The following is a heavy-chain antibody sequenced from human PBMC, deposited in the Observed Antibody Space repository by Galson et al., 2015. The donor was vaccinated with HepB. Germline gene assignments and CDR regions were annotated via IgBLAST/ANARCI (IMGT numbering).Heavy chain of an antibody. Sequence: QSGAEVKKPGESLRISFKGSGYSFTSYWISWVRQMPGKGLEWMGRIDPSDSYTNYSPSFQGHVTISAGKSISTAYLQWSSLKASDTAMYYCARRGYSGYDLDYWGQGTLVTVSS. J-gene: IGHJ4*02. V-gene: IGHV5-10-1*01. D-gene: IGHD5-12*01. CDR3: ARRGYSGYDLDY. CDR2: IDPSDSYT. CDR1: GYSFTSYW.